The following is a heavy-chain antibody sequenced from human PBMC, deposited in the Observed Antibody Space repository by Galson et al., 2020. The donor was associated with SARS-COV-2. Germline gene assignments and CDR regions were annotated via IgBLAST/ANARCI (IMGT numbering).Heavy chain of an antibody. D-gene: IGHD3-3*01. CDR3: ATDFAIFGVVILHY. Sequence: ASVKVSCKVSGYTLTELSMHWVRQAHGKGLEWMGGFDPEDGETIYAQKFQGRVTMTEDTSTDTAYMELSSLRSEDTAVYYCATDFAIFGVVILHYWGQGTLVTVSS. J-gene: IGHJ4*02. CDR1: GYTLTELS. V-gene: IGHV1-24*01. CDR2: FDPEDGET.